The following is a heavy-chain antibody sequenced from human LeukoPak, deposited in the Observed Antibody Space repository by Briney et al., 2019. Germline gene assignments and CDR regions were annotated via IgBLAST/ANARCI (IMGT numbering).Heavy chain of an antibody. J-gene: IGHJ4*02. Sequence: ASVKVSCMASGYTFTSYGISWVRQAPGQGLEWMGWISVYNGNTKYAQILQGRVTMTTDRSTSTPYMELRRLRSDDTAVYYCARGNTYYYGSGPDYWGQGTLVTVSS. CDR2: ISVYNGNT. CDR1: GYTFTSYG. D-gene: IGHD3-10*01. CDR3: ARGNTYYYGSGPDY. V-gene: IGHV1-18*01.